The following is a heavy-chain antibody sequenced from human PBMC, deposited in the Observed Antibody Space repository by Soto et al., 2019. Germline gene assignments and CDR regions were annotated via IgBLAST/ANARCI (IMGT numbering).Heavy chain of an antibody. CDR2: GG. CDR3: TLRQDSSRGPIY. Sequence: QITLKESGPTLVKPTETLTLTCSVSGFSLSTTGRTLGWIRQPPGKPPQWLALGGQYSTSLQSRVTFTKDTSKNQVVLTLTDMDPADTATYYCTLRQDSSRGPIYWGQGILVTVSS. D-gene: IGHD6-13*01. CDR1: GFSLSTTGRT. V-gene: IGHV2-5*01. J-gene: IGHJ4*02.